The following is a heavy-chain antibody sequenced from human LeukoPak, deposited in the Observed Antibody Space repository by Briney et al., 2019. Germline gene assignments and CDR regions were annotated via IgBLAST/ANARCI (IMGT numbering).Heavy chain of an antibody. V-gene: IGHV4-34*01. D-gene: IGHD3-10*01. CDR1: SESFSGYF. J-gene: IGHJ3*02. Sequence: SETLSLTCAIYSESFSGYFWSWIRQPPGKGLEWIGEINHSGSTNYNPSLKSRVTISVDTSKNQFSLKLSSVTAADTAVYYCARHWFRDAFDIWGQGTMVTVSS. CDR3: ARHWFRDAFDI. CDR2: INHSGST.